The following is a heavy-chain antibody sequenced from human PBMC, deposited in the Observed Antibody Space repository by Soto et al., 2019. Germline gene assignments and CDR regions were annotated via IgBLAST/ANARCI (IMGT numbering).Heavy chain of an antibody. CDR2: ISAYNGNT. D-gene: IGHD3-9*01. CDR3: ARDTAGYYDILTGLAY. CDR1: GYTFTSYG. Sequence: ASVKVSCKASGYTFTSYGISWVRQAPGQGLEWMGWISAYNGNTNYAQKLQGRVTMTTDTSTSTAYMELRSLRSDDTAVYYCARDTAGYYDILTGLAYWGQGTLVTVSS. V-gene: IGHV1-18*01. J-gene: IGHJ4*02.